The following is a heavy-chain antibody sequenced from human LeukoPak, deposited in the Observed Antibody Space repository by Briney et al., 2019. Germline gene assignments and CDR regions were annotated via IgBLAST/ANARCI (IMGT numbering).Heavy chain of an antibody. CDR2: INPNSGGT. Sequence: ASVKVSCKASGYTFTGYYMHWVRQAPGQGLEWMGWINPNSGGTNYAQKFQGRVTMTRDTSISTAYMELSRLRSDDTAVYYCARDLRCSSTSCYGYYYGMDVWGQGTTVTVSS. D-gene: IGHD2-2*01. CDR1: GYTFTGYY. V-gene: IGHV1-2*02. CDR3: ARDLRCSSTSCYGYYYGMDV. J-gene: IGHJ6*02.